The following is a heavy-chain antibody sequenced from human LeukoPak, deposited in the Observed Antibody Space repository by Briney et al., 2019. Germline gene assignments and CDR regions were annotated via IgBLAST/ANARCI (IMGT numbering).Heavy chain of an antibody. CDR1: GFAFSSYA. D-gene: IGHD3-22*01. V-gene: IGHV3-23*01. CDR2: IDGGGGST. Sequence: GGSLRLSCTASGFAFSSYAMSWVRQAPGVGLEWVSAIDGGGGSTWHADSVKGRFTISRDNSKNTLYMQMNSLRAEDTAVYFCAKDFYDNSGSRYDYWGQGALVTVSS. CDR3: AKDFYDNSGSRYDY. J-gene: IGHJ4*02.